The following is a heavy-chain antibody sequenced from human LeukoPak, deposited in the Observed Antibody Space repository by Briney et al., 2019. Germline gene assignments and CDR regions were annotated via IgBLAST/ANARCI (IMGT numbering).Heavy chain of an antibody. D-gene: IGHD2-2*01. CDR3: ARDREYQLLSKRYGMDV. J-gene: IGHJ6*02. CDR2: IIPILGIA. V-gene: IGHV1-69*04. Sequence: SVKVSCKASGYTFTSYAISWVRQAPGQGLEWMGRIIPILGIANYAQKFQGRVTITADKSTSTAYMELSSLRSEDTAVYYCARDREYQLLSKRYGMDVWGQGTTVTVSS. CDR1: GYTFTSYA.